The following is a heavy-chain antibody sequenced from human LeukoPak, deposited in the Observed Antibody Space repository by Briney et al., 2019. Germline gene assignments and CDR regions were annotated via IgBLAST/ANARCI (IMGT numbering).Heavy chain of an antibody. J-gene: IGHJ2*01. CDR2: IIPILGIA. V-gene: IGHV1-69*04. CDR3: ARASRDGYNWWYFDL. CDR1: GGTFSSYA. Sequence: SVKVSCKASGGTFSSYAISWVRQAPGQGLEWMGRIIPILGIANYAQKFQGRVTITADKSTSTAYMELSSLRSEDTAVYYCARASRDGYNWWYFDLWGRGTLVTVSS. D-gene: IGHD5-24*01.